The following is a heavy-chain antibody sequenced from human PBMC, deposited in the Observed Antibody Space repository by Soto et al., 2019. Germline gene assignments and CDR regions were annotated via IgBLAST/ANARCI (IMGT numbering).Heavy chain of an antibody. CDR2: IYYSGST. CDR1: GGSISSGGYY. J-gene: IGHJ6*02. V-gene: IGHV4-31*03. CDR3: ATSCYYGSGSYYHYYYGMDV. Sequence: PSETLSLTCTVSGGSISSGGYYWSWIRQHPGKGLEWIGYIYYSGSTYYNPSLKSRVTISVDTSKNQFSLKLSSVTAADTAVYYCATSCYYGSGSYYHYYYGMDVWGQGTTVTVSS. D-gene: IGHD3-10*01.